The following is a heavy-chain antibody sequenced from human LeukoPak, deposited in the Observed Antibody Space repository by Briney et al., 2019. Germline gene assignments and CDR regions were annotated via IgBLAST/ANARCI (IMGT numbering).Heavy chain of an antibody. CDR1: GFTFSIYS. CDR2: ISSRSSTK. D-gene: IGHD1-26*01. V-gene: IGHV3-48*01. J-gene: IGHJ4*02. Sequence: GGSLRLSCAASGFTFSIYSMNWVRQAPGKGLEWVSYISSRSSTKNYADSVKGRFTISRDNAKNSLYLQMNSLRAEDTAVYYCAREGHSGSLFDYWGQGTLVTVSS. CDR3: AREGHSGSLFDY.